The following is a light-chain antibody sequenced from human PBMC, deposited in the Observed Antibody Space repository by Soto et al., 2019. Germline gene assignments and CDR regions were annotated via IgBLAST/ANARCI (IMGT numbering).Light chain of an antibody. J-gene: IGKJ3*01. CDR2: CAS. Sequence: DIVMTQSPATLSVSPGERVTLSCRASLTVSTNLAWYQQKPGQAPRLLIYCASTRATGTPARFSGSGSVKEFTLTISSLQPEDVATYYAQQYNNWPPGATFGPGTKV. CDR1: LTVSTN. CDR3: QQYNNWPPGAT. V-gene: IGKV3-15*01.